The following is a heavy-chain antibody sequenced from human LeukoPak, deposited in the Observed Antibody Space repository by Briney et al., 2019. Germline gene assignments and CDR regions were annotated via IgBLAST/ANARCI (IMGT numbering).Heavy chain of an antibody. CDR2: ISHSGST. CDR1: GGSLSGYY. J-gene: IGHJ3*02. D-gene: IGHD6-13*01. V-gene: IGHV4-34*01. Sequence: PSETLSLTCAVYGGSLSGYYGSWIRQPPGKGLEWIGEISHSGSTNYNPSLKSRVTMSVDTSKNQFSLKLSSVTAADTAVYYCARVVLPPGGAFDIWGQGTMVTVSS. CDR3: ARVVLPPGGAFDI.